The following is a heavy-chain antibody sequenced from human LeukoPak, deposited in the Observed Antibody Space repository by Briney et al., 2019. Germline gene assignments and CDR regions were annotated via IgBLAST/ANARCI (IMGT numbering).Heavy chain of an antibody. CDR1: GFTFSSYW. CDR3: QSFYYDSSGLTFDY. J-gene: IGHJ4*02. D-gene: IGHD3-22*01. V-gene: IGHV3-7*01. CDR2: IKQDGSEK. Sequence: GGSLRLSCAASGFTFSSYWMSWVRQAPGKGLEWVANIKQDGSEKYYVDFVKGRLTISRDNAKNSLYLQMNSLRAEDTAVYYCQSFYYDSSGLTFDYWGQGTLVTVSS.